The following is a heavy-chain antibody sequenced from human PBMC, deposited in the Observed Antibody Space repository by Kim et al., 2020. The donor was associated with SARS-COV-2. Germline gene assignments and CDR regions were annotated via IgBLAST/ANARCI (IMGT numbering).Heavy chain of an antibody. Sequence: SETLSLTCAVYGGSFSGYYWSWIRQPPGKGLEWIGEINHSGSTNYNPSLKSRVTISVDTSKNQFSLKLSSVTAADTAVYYCARGTTAVAGFYYFDYWGQGTLVTVSS. V-gene: IGHV4-34*01. CDR1: GGSFSGYY. D-gene: IGHD6-19*01. J-gene: IGHJ4*02. CDR3: ARGTTAVAGFYYFDY. CDR2: INHSGST.